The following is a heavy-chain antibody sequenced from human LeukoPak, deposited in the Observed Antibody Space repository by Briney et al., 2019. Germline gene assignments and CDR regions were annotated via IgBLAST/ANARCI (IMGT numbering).Heavy chain of an antibody. D-gene: IGHD6-13*01. Sequence: GGSLRLSCAASGFSFSSYSMNWVRQAPGKGLEWVSYISSSSGNIYYADSVKGRFTISRDNAKNSLYLQMNSLRDEDTAVYYCARDLEAANTYYFDYWGQGTMVTVSS. CDR2: ISSSSGNI. V-gene: IGHV3-48*02. CDR1: GFSFSSYS. CDR3: ARDLEAANTYYFDY. J-gene: IGHJ4*02.